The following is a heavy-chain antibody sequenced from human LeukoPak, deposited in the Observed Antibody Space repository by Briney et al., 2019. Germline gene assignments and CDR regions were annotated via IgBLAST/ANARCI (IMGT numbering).Heavy chain of an antibody. CDR3: AKDLRLRGIVVVPAAFG. CDR1: GFTFSSYW. D-gene: IGHD2-2*01. CDR2: IKQDGSEK. Sequence: GGSLRLSCAASGFTFSSYWMSWVRQAPGKGLEWVANIKQDGSEKYYVDSVKGRFTISRDNSKNTLYLQMNSLRAEDTAVYYCAKDLRLRGIVVVPAAFGWGQGTLVTVSS. V-gene: IGHV3-7*03. J-gene: IGHJ4*02.